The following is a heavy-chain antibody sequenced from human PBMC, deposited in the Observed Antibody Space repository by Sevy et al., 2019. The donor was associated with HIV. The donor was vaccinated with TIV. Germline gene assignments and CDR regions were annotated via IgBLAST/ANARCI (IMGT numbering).Heavy chain of an antibody. Sequence: ASVKVSCKASGYTFTSYGISWVRQAPGQGLEWMGWISAYNGNTNHAQKLQGRVTMTTDTSTSTAYMGLRGRRSDDTAVYYCARVVGYCGSSTSCFHYYYYGMDVWGQGTTVTVSS. CDR2: ISAYNGNT. V-gene: IGHV1-18*01. CDR1: GYTFTSYG. CDR3: ARVVGYCGSSTSCFHYYYYGMDV. J-gene: IGHJ6*02. D-gene: IGHD2-2*01.